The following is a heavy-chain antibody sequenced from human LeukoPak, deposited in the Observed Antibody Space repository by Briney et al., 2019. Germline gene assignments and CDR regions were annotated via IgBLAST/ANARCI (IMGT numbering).Heavy chain of an antibody. J-gene: IGHJ6*02. V-gene: IGHV1-69*13. D-gene: IGHD2-15*01. CDR2: IIPIFGTA. Sequence: SVKVSCKASGGTFSSYAISWVRQAPGQGLEWMGGIIPIFGTANYAQKFQGRVTITADESTSTAYMELSSLRSEDTAVYYCARDEMAVAAKGRNYYYGMDVWGQGTTVTVSS. CDR1: GGTFSSYA. CDR3: ARDEMAVAAKGRNYYYGMDV.